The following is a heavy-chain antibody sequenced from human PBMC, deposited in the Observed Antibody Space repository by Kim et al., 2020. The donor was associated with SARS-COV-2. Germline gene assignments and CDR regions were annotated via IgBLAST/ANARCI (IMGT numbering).Heavy chain of an antibody. D-gene: IGHD2-15*01. CDR2: IIPIFGTA. CDR3: AREGFGYIVAGYYYYGMDV. Sequence: SVKVSCKASGGTFSSYAISWVRQAPGQGLEWMGGIIPIFGTANYAQKFQGRVTITADESTSTAYMELSSLRSEDTAVYYCAREGFGYIVAGYYYYGMDVWGQGTTVTVSS. V-gene: IGHV1-69*13. CDR1: GGTFSSYA. J-gene: IGHJ6*02.